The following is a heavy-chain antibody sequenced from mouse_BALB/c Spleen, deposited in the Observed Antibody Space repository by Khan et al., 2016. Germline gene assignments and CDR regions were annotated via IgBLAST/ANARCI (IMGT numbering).Heavy chain of an antibody. CDR1: GDSITSGY. V-gene: IGHV3-8*02. D-gene: IGHD1-3*01. Sequence: EVQLQESGPSLVKPSQTLSLTCSVTGDSITSGYWNWIRKFPGNKLEYMGYISYSVSTYYNPSLKSRISITRETSKNQNYMQLNSVTTEDKATYYCETYKCYIFAYWGQGTTLTVAS. CDR2: ISYSVST. CDR3: ETYKCYIFAY. J-gene: IGHJ2*01.